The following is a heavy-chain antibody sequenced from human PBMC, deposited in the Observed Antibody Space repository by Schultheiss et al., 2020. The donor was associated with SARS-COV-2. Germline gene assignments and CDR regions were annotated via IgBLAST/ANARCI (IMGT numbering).Heavy chain of an antibody. V-gene: IGHV3-23*01. CDR2: ISGSGGST. CDR1: GFTFSSYA. Sequence: GGSLRLSCAASGFTFSSYAMSWVRQAPGKGLEWVSAISGSGGSTYYAYSVKGRFTISRDNSKNTLYLQMNSLRAEDTAVYYCAKDTNPYSRSSPGDYWGQGTLVTVSS. J-gene: IGHJ4*02. CDR3: AKDTNPYSRSSPGDY. D-gene: IGHD1-26*01.